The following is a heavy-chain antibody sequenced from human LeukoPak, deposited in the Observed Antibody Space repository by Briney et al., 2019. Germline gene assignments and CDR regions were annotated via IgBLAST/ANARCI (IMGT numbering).Heavy chain of an antibody. Sequence: SETLSLTCTVSGGSISSSSYYWGWIRQPPGKGLEWIGSIYYSGSTYYNPSLKSRVTISVDTSKNQFSLKLSSVTAADTAVYYCARDSLGVGEFFDYWGQGTLVTVSS. J-gene: IGHJ4*02. D-gene: IGHD1-26*01. V-gene: IGHV4-39*07. CDR3: ARDSLGVGEFFDY. CDR2: IYYSGST. CDR1: GGSISSSSYY.